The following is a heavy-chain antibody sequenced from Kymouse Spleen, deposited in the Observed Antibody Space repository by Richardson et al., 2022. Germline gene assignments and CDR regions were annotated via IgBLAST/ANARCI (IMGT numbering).Heavy chain of an antibody. V-gene: IGHV4-34*01. J-gene: IGHJ4*02. CDR2: INHSGST. Sequence: QVQLQQWGAGLLKPSETLSLTCAVYGGSFSGYYWSWIRQPPGKGLEWIGEINHSGSTNYNPSLKSRVTISVDTSKNQFSLKLSSVTAADTAVYYCARRHGVHDYGDSYFDYWGQGTLVTVSS. CDR1: GGSFSGYY. D-gene: IGHD4-17*01. CDR3: ARRHGVHDYGDSYFDY.